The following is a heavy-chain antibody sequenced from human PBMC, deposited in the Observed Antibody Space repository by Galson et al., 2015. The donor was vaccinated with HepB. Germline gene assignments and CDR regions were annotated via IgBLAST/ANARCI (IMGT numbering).Heavy chain of an antibody. CDR2: INNNGVTT. D-gene: IGHD6-13*01. Sequence: SLRLSCAASGFIFSDYWMYWVRQSPGKGLVWVSGINNNGVTTSHADSVKGRFTISRDNAKNTLYLQMNTLRAEDTAVYFCKRTPRIAPDPQGLWEYFNYGMVIWGQGTTVTVSS. V-gene: IGHV3-74*01. CDR3: KRTPRIAPDPQGLWEYFNYGMVI. CDR1: GFIFSDYW. J-gene: IGHJ6*02.